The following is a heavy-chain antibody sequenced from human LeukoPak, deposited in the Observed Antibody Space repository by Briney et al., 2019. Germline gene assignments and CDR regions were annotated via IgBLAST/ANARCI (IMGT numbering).Heavy chain of an antibody. CDR3: ARGGSARPDY. J-gene: IGHJ4*02. CDR2: ISWTSDYI. CDR1: GFTFNTYS. V-gene: IGHV3-21*01. D-gene: IGHD6-6*01. Sequence: GGSLRLSCAASGFTFNTYSMTWVRQAPGKGLEWVSSISWTSDYIYYADSVKGRFTISRDNAKNSLYLQMNSLRAEDTAVYYCARGGSARPDYWGQGTLVTVSS.